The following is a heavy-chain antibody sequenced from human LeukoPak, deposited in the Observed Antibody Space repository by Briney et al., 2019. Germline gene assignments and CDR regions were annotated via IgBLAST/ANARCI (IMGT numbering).Heavy chain of an antibody. V-gene: IGHV3-21*01. J-gene: IGHJ4*02. D-gene: IGHD1-26*01. CDR3: VREAAATLFDY. Sequence: GGSLSLSCAASGFTFSSYTMNWVRQAPGKGLEWVAAISSSSRDIFYADSVKGRFSISRDNTQNSLPLRMNSLRAEDTAVYYCVREAAATLFDYWGQGTLVTVSS. CDR2: ISSSSRDI. CDR1: GFTFSSYT.